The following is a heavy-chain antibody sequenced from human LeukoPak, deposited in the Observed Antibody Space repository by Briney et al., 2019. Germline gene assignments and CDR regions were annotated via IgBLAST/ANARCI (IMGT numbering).Heavy chain of an antibody. J-gene: IGHJ4*02. V-gene: IGHV1-2*02. CDR1: GYTFTGYY. CDR3: ARETPDSSGYYYPLGY. CDR2: LTPNSGGT. D-gene: IGHD3-22*01. Sequence: ASVKVCCKSSGYTFTGYYMHWVRQAPGQGLELMGCLTPNSGGTNYAQKFQGRVTMTRDRSISTAYMELSRLRSDNTAVYYCARETPDSSGYYYPLGYWGQGTLVTVSS.